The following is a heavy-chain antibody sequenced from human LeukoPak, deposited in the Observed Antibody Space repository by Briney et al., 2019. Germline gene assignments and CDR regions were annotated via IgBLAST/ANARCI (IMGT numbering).Heavy chain of an antibody. Sequence: PGGSLRLSCAASGFTFSTYAMSWVRQAPGKGLEWVSAISGSGGNTYYADSVKGRFTISRDNAKNSLHLQMNSLKVEDTALYYCVRDTHFKWLVGSDAFDFWGQGTTVTVSS. V-gene: IGHV3-23*01. CDR2: ISGSGGNT. CDR1: GFTFSTYA. CDR3: VRDTHFKWLVGSDAFDF. D-gene: IGHD6-19*01. J-gene: IGHJ3*01.